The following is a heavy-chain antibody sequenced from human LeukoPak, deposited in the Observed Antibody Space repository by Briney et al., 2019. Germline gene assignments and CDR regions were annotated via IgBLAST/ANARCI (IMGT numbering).Heavy chain of an antibody. CDR1: GFTFSSYE. CDR3: AKAVYDSSGSFDF. V-gene: IGHV3-23*01. D-gene: IGHD3-22*01. J-gene: IGHJ4*02. CDR2: ISGSGGSP. Sequence: RPGGSLRLSCAASGFTFSSYEMNWVRRAPGKGLEWVSGISGSGGSPYYADSVKGRFTISRDTSKNTLYLQMNSLRAEDTAVYYCAKAVYDSSGSFDFWGQGTLVTVSS.